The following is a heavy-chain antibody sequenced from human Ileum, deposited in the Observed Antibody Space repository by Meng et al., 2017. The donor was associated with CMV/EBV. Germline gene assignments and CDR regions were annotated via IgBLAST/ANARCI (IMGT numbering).Heavy chain of an antibody. CDR1: GFTFSSYA. CDR2: ISGSGGDT. V-gene: IGHV3-23*01. J-gene: IGHJ5*02. Sequence: GESLKISCVASGFTFSSYAMSWVRQAPGKGLEWVSAISGSGGDTYYADSVKGRFTISRDNAKNSLYLQMNSLRAEDTAVYYCARAALPVTNNWFDPWGQGTLVTVSS. D-gene: IGHD4-17*01. CDR3: ARAALPVTNNWFDP.